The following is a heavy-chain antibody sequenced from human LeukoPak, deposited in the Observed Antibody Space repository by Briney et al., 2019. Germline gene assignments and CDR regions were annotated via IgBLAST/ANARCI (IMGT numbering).Heavy chain of an antibody. Sequence: GESLKIPCQGSGYSFTSYWIGWVRQLPGTDLERMVIIYPGDSDTRYSPSFQGHVTISADKSISTAYLQWSSLKASDTAMYYGARPQQWLGAFYIWGQGTMVTVSS. D-gene: IGHD6-19*01. J-gene: IGHJ3*02. V-gene: IGHV5-51*01. CDR3: ARPQQWLGAFYI. CDR2: IYPGDSDT. CDR1: GYSFTSYW.